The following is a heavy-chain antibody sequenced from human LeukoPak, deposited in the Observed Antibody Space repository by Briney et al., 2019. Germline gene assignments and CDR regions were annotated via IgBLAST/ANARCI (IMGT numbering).Heavy chain of an antibody. CDR1: GYTFTGYY. D-gene: IGHD6-13*01. J-gene: IGHJ4*02. CDR2: INTISGGT. V-gene: IGHV1-2*02. Sequence: GASVKVSCKASGYTFTGYYMHWVRQAPGQGLEWIGWINTISGGTNYAQRFQGRVTMTRDTSISTVYMELSRLRSDDTALYYCARTLYIAAVPGGFDYWGQGSLVTVSS. CDR3: ARTLYIAAVPGGFDY.